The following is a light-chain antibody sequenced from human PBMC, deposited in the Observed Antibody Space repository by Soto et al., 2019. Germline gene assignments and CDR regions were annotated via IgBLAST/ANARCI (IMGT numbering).Light chain of an antibody. CDR2: AAS. J-gene: IGKJ1*01. CDR3: QQTKTFPWT. Sequence: DILMTQSPSSVSASVGDRVSFTCRASQDISDWLAWYQQKPGKAPKALISAASSLQRGVPSRFSGSGYGTDFTLTISSLQPEDFATYYCQQTKTFPWTFGQGTKVEIK. V-gene: IGKV1-12*01. CDR1: QDISDW.